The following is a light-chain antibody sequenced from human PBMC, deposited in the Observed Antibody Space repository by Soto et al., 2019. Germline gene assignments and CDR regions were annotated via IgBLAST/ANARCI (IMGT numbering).Light chain of an antibody. J-gene: IGKJ2*01. CDR1: QSVSDN. CDR2: GAS. CDR3: QQSNNWPYT. Sequence: EIVMTQSPATRSVSPGERVSLSCKASQSVSDNLAWYQQKPGQAPRLLIYGASTRATTIPARFSGSGSGTEFTLTISSLQSEDFAVYYCQQSNNWPYTFGQGTKLDIK. V-gene: IGKV3-15*01.